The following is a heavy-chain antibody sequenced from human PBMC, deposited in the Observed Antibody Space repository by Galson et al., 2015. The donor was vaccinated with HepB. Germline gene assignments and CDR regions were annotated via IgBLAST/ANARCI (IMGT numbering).Heavy chain of an antibody. D-gene: IGHD1-7*01. V-gene: IGHV1-18*01. CDR2: VSGYDGSA. CDR3: ARDSRLELQLNNYYSYGMDV. CDR1: GYDFNKYG. J-gene: IGHJ6*02. Sequence: SVKVSCKASGYDFNKYGLSWVRQAPGQGLEWMGWVSGYDGSANYAPKFQGRVTMTTQKSTGTAFMEMRRLRSDDTAVYYCARDSRLELQLNNYYSYGMDVWVQGTAVIVS.